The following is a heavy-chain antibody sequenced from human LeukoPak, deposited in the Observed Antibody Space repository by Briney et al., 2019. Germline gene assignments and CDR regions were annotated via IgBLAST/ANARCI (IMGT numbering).Heavy chain of an antibody. V-gene: IGHV1-18*01. CDR1: GYTFTSYG. CDR2: ISAYNGNT. J-gene: IGHJ5*02. CDR3: ARDVAGTGNSNYGSQNWFDP. Sequence: GASVKVSCKASGYTFTSYGISLVRQAPGQGLELMGWISAYNGNTNYAQTLQGRVSMTTDTSTGTAFLELSSRSSGVRAVSYCARDVAGTGNSNYGSQNWFDPWGQGTLVTVSS. D-gene: IGHD4-11*01.